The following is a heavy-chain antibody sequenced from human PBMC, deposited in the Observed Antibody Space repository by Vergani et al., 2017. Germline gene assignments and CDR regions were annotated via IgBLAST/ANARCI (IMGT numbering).Heavy chain of an antibody. CDR3: ARDRPREWTLPYDAFDI. CDR1: GGTFSSYA. J-gene: IGHJ3*02. Sequence: QVQLVQSGAEVKKPGSSVKVSCKASGGTFSSYAISWVRQAPGQGLEWMGGIIPIFGTANYAQKFQGRVTITADKSTSTAYMELSSLRSEDTAVYYCARDRPREWTLPYDAFDIWGQGTMVTVSS. D-gene: IGHD3-3*01. V-gene: IGHV1-69*06. CDR2: IIPIFGTA.